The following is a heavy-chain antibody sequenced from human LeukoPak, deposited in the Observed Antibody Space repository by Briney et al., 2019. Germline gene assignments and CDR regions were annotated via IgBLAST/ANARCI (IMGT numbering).Heavy chain of an antibody. D-gene: IGHD6-19*01. CDR3: ARDHHSSGWAPSNWFDP. J-gene: IGHJ5*02. Sequence: GGSLRLSCAASGFTFSDYYMSWIRQAPGKGLEWVSYISSSGSTIYYADSVKGRFTISRDNAKNSLYLQMNSLRAEDTAVYYCARDHHSSGWAPSNWFDPWGQGTLVTVSS. CDR1: GFTFSDYY. V-gene: IGHV3-11*01. CDR2: ISSSGSTI.